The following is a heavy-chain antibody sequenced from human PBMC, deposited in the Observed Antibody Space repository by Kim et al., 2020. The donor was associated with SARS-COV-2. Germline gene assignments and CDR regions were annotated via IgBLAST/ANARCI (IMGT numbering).Heavy chain of an antibody. J-gene: IGHJ4*02. CDR3: AGHGGLYGSYYYVAY. V-gene: IGHV4-59*01. D-gene: IGHD3-10*02. Sequence: SETLSLTCTVSGGSIRSYYWSWIRQPPGKGLEWIGYIYYIGSTNFNPSLKSRATISADTSKNQFSLKLSSVTAADTAVYYCAGHGGLYGSYYYVAYWGQGTPVTVSS. CDR2: IYYIGST. CDR1: GGSIRSYY.